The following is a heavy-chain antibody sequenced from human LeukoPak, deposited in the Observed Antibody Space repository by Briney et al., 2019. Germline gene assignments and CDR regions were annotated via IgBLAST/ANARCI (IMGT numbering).Heavy chain of an antibody. Sequence: PSETLPLTCTVSGGSISSYYWSWIRQPAGKGLEWIGRIYTSGSTNYNPSLKSRVTMSVDTSKNQFSLKLSSVTAADTAVYYCARDTRSLYYDYVWGSLQDNWFDPWGQGTLVTVSS. CDR3: ARDTRSLYYDYVWGSLQDNWFDP. V-gene: IGHV4-4*07. J-gene: IGHJ5*02. CDR2: IYTSGST. CDR1: GGSISSYY. D-gene: IGHD3-16*01.